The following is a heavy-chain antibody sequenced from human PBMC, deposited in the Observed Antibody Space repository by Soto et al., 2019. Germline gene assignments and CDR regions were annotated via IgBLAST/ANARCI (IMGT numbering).Heavy chain of an antibody. J-gene: IGHJ4*02. D-gene: IGHD2-2*01. CDR1: GGSINYNSYH. V-gene: IGHV4-39*02. CDR2: IFYTGTT. CDR3: ARLVVVAPVANV. Sequence: QLQLQESGPGLVKPSEPLSLTCSVSGGSINYNSYHWGWIRQPPGRGLERLGSIFYTGTTFYNPSLESRVTMSVDTSKNSFSLHLTSVTAADTAVYFWARLVVVAPVANVWGQGTLVTVSS.